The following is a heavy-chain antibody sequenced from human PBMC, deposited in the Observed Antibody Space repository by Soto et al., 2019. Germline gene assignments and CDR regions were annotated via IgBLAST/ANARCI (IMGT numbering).Heavy chain of an antibody. CDR3: ARLVQLELDY. D-gene: IGHD1-1*01. V-gene: IGHV1-46*01. Sequence: QVQLVQSGAEVKKPGASVKVSCKASGYTFTSYYIHWVRQAPGQGLEWMGIINPSGGDTNYPQKFQGRGTMTRDTSTSTVYMELSSLRSEDTAVYYCARLVQLELDYWGQGTLVTVSS. J-gene: IGHJ4*02. CDR2: INPSGGDT. CDR1: GYTFTSYY.